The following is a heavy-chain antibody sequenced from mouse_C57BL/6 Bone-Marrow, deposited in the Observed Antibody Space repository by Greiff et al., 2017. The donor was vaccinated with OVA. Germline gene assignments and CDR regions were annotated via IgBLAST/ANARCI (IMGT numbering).Heavy chain of an antibody. D-gene: IGHD2-5*01. CDR2: IDPENGDT. J-gene: IGHJ2*01. Sequence: VQLKESGAELVRPGASVQLSCTASGFNIKDDYMHWVKQRPEQGLEWIGWIDPENGDTEYASKFQGKATITADTSSNTAYLQLSSLTSEDTAFYYCTTDSNYGYWGQGTTLTVSS. V-gene: IGHV14-4*01. CDR1: GFNIKDDY. CDR3: TTDSNYGY.